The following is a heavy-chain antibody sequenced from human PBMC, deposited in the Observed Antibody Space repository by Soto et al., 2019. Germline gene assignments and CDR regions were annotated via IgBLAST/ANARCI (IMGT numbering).Heavy chain of an antibody. J-gene: IGHJ4*02. V-gene: IGHV4-31*03. Sequence: PSETLSLTCTVSGGSIGSGGYYWSWIRQHPGKGLEWIGYIYYSGITYYNPSLKSRVTISVDTSKNQFSLKLSSVTAVDTAVYYCARSPGYYSDYWGQGTLVTVSS. CDR1: GGSIGSGGYY. CDR2: IYYSGIT. CDR3: ARSPGYYSDY.